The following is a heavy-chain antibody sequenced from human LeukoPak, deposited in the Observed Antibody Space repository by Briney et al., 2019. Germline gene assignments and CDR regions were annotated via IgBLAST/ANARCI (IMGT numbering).Heavy chain of an antibody. V-gene: IGHV4-4*02. D-gene: IGHD3-10*01. CDR1: LDSTTSNF. J-gene: IGHJ4*02. CDR3: AREILGGFTPGAY. Sequence: PSETLSLTCTVSLDSTTSNFWSWVRQPPGKALEWIGEIHRSGSPNYNPSLQSRVTISIDRSRNQIVLELSSVTAADTAVYYCAREILGGFTPGAYWGQGILVTVSS. CDR2: IHRSGSP.